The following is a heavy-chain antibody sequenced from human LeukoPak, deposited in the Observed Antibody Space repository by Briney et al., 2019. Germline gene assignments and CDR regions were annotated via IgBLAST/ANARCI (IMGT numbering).Heavy chain of an antibody. Sequence: GGSLRLSCAASGFTFSNYAMHWVRQAPGKGLDWVAVVSFHGTDKFYADSVKGRFTISRDNSKNTLYLQMNGLIPEDTAVYYRARAVPSRQAIDYWGQGTLVTVSS. CDR1: GFTFSNYA. CDR3: ARAVPSRQAIDY. J-gene: IGHJ4*02. V-gene: IGHV3-30*04. CDR2: VSFHGTDK.